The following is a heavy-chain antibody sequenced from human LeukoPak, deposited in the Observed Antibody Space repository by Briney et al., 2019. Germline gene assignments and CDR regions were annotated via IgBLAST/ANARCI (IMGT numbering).Heavy chain of an antibody. CDR1: GGTFSSYA. J-gene: IGHJ6*02. CDR3: ARDYDILTGYYNYYYGMDV. Sequence: ASVKVSCKASGGTFSSYAISWVRQAPGQGLEWMGWISAYNGNTNYAQKLQGRVTMTTDTSTSTAYMELRSLRSDDTAVYYCARDYDILTGYYNYYYGMDVWGQGTTVTVSS. V-gene: IGHV1-18*01. D-gene: IGHD3-9*01. CDR2: ISAYNGNT.